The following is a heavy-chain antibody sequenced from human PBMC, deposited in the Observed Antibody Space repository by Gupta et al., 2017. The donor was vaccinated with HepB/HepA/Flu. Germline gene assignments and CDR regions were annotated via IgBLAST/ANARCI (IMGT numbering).Heavy chain of an antibody. CDR1: GFTFSSYG. D-gene: IGHD6-19*01. CDR3: ARDKESSGWYPSVQYFDY. J-gene: IGHJ4*02. CDR2: IWYDGSNK. V-gene: IGHV3-33*01. Sequence: QVQLVESGGGVVQPGRSLRLSCAASGFTFSSYGMHWVRQAPGKGLEWVAVIWYDGSNKYYADSVKGRFTISRDNSKNTLYLQMNSLRAEDTAVYYCARDKESSGWYPSVQYFDYWGQGTLVTVSS.